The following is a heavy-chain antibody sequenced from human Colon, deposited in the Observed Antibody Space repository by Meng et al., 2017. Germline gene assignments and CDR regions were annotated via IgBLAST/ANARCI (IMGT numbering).Heavy chain of an antibody. CDR2: ISAYNGNT. D-gene: IGHD3-10*01. CDR3: ARDSYYGSGSYSVLYYYYGMDV. Sequence: ASVKVSCKASGYTFTSYGISWVRQAPGQGLEWMRWISAYNGNTNYAQKLQGRVTMTTDTSTSTAYMELRSLRSDDTAVYYCARDSYYGSGSYSVLYYYYGMDVWGQGTTVTVSS. CDR1: GYTFTSYG. V-gene: IGHV1-18*01. J-gene: IGHJ6*02.